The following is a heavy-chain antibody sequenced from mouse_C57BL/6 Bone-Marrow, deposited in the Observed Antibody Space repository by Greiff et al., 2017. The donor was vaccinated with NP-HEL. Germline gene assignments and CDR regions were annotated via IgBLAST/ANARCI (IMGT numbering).Heavy chain of an antibody. CDR3: ALTTPRFAY. V-gene: IGHV1-22*01. CDR2: INPNNGGT. Sequence: VQLQQSGPELAKPGASVKMSCKASGYTFTDYNMHWVKQSPGKSLEWIGYINPNNGGTSYNQKFKGKATLTVNKSSSTAYMELRSLSSEDSAVYYCALTTPRFAYWGQGTLVTVSA. D-gene: IGHD1-1*01. CDR1: GYTFTDYN. J-gene: IGHJ3*01.